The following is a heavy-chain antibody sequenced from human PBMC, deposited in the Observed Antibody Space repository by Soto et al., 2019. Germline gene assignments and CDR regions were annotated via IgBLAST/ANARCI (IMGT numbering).Heavy chain of an antibody. J-gene: IGHJ6*02. CDR2: IIPIFGTA. CDR1: GGTFSSYA. V-gene: IGHV1-69*01. CDR3: ARGREIVVVPAAIPEHGMDV. D-gene: IGHD2-2*01. Sequence: QVQLVQSGAEVKKPGSSVKVSCKASGGTFSSYAISWVRQAPGQGLEWMGGIIPIFGTANYAQKFQGRVTITADESTSTAYMELSSLRSEDTAVYYCARGREIVVVPAAIPEHGMDVWGQGTTVTVSS.